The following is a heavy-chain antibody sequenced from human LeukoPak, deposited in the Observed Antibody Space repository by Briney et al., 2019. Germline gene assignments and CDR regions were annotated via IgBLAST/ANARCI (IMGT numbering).Heavy chain of an antibody. D-gene: IGHD4-17*01. CDR3: ARDLYDYGDSLNAFDI. V-gene: IGHV3-21*01. J-gene: IGHJ3*02. CDR1: GFTFRSYS. Sequence: GGSLRLSCAASGFTFRSYSMNWVRQAPGKGLEWVSSISSSSSYIYYADSVKGRFTISRDNAKNSLYLQMNSLRAEDTAVYYCARDLYDYGDSLNAFDIWGQGTMVTVSS. CDR2: ISSSSSYI.